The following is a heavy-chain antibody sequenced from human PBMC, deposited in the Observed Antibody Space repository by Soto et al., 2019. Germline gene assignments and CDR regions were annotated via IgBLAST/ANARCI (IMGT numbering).Heavy chain of an antibody. D-gene: IGHD2-15*01. CDR3: AAIGVVSATHRLDP. V-gene: IGHV3-21*01. CDR1: GFTFSSYS. J-gene: IGHJ5*02. Sequence: EVQLVESGGGLVKPGGSLRLSCAASGFTFSSYSLNWVRQAPGKGLEWVSSISSSSTYIYYADSVKGRFTISRDNAKNSLYLQMNSLRAEDTALYYCAAIGVVSATHRLDPWGEGTLVTVPS. CDR2: ISSSSTYI.